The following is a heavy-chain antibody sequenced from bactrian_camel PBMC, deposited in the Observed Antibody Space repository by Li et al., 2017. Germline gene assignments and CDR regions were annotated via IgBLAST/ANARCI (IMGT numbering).Heavy chain of an antibody. V-gene: IGHV3-2*01. CDR3: AAAKGLPDLLRGGYLSARSYNY. CDR2: IYSDGTNT. D-gene: IGHD3*01. J-gene: IGHJ4*01. Sequence: HVQLVESGGDLVQPGGSLRLSCVGSGFTFSSYYMSWVRQAPGKGLEWVSTIYSDGTNTYYGDSVEGRFTISHDNAKNTLYLQMNSLKPEDTAIYYCAAAKGLPDLLRGGYLSARSYNYWGRGTQVTVS. CDR1: GFTFSSYY.